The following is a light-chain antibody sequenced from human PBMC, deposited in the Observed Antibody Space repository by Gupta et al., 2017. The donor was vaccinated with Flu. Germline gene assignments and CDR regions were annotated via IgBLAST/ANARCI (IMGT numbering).Light chain of an antibody. CDR2: KAS. Sequence: PYTLSASVGDRVTITGRASQNINSWLAWYQQKPGKAPKFLIYKASSLQSGVPSRFSGSGSGTQFTLTISSLQPDDYATYYCQQYEAYPLTFGGGTKVEIK. CDR1: QNINSW. V-gene: IGKV1-5*03. CDR3: QQYEAYPLT. J-gene: IGKJ4*01.